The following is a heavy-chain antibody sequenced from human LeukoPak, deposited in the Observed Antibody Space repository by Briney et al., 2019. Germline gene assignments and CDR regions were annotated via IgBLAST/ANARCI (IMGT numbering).Heavy chain of an antibody. V-gene: IGHV3-23*01. J-gene: IGHJ3*02. Sequence: PGGSLRLSCAASGFIFSNYAMSWVRQAPGKGLEWVSAISGSGGSTYYADSVKGRFTISRDDSKSIAYLQMNSLKTEDTAVYYCTRPSGSYETDAFDIWGQGTMVTVSS. CDR1: GFIFSNYA. D-gene: IGHD1-26*01. CDR2: ISGSGGST. CDR3: TRPSGSYETDAFDI.